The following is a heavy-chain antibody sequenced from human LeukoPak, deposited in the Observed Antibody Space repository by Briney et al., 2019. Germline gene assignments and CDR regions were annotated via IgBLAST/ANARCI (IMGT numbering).Heavy chain of an antibody. CDR1: GFAFSTYW. CDR3: ASPGGIVGRRNVYDL. CDR2: ISSDGSNT. Sequence: PGGSLRLSCAASGFAFSTYWMHWVRQAPGKGLVWVSRISSDGSNTIYADSVKGRFTISRDNAKNTVYLQMNSLRAEDTAVYYCASPGGIVGRRNVYDLWGQGTMATVFS. D-gene: IGHD6-6*01. V-gene: IGHV3-74*01. J-gene: IGHJ3*01.